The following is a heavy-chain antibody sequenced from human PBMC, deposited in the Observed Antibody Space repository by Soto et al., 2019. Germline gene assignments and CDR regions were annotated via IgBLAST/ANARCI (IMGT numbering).Heavy chain of an antibody. V-gene: IGHV3-33*01. Sequence: QVQLVESGGGVVQPGRSLRLSCVTSGFTFSTYGMHWVRQAPGKGLQWVAVMYYDGSRQIYADSVKGRFTISRDNAKNTLYLQMSSLRAEDTAVYYCARVYWAYGAGSDYNAVLDYWGQGTLVTVSS. J-gene: IGHJ4*02. D-gene: IGHD3-10*01. CDR1: GFTFSTYG. CDR2: MYYDGSRQ. CDR3: ARVYWAYGAGSDYNAVLDY.